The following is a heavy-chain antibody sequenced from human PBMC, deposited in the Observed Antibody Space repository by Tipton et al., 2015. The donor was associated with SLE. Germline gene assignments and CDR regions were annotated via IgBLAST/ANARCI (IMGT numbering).Heavy chain of an antibody. CDR3: ASHDFWSGYYLFDP. D-gene: IGHD3-3*01. CDR2: IYYSGST. Sequence: TLSLTCTVSGGSISSYYWSWIRQPPGRGLEWIGYIYYSGSTNYNPSLKSRVTMSVDTSKNQFSLKLSSVTAADTAVYYCASHDFWSGYYLFDPWGQGTLVTVSS. V-gene: IGHV4-59*08. CDR1: GGSISSYY. J-gene: IGHJ5*02.